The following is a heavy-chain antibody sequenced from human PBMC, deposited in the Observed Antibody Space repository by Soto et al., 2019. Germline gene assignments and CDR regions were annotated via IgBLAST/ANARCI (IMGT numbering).Heavy chain of an antibody. CDR1: GFSLSTSGVG. V-gene: IGHV2-5*02. CDR2: IYWDDDK. D-gene: IGHD3-10*01. Sequence: QITLKESGPTLVKPTQTLTLTCTFSGFSLSTSGVGVGWIRQPPGKALEWLALIYWDDDKRYSPSLKSRLTITKDTSKNQVVLTMTNMDPVDTATYYWAHRPFSGELSRGDSDFDYWGQGTLVTVSS. J-gene: IGHJ4*02. CDR3: AHRPFSGELSRGDSDFDY.